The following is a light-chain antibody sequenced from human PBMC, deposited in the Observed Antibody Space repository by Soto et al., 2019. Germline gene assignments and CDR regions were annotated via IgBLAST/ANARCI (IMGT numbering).Light chain of an antibody. CDR1: TSNIGGNT. Sequence: QSVLTQPPSASGTPGQRVTISCSGSTSNIGGNTVTWCQQLPGTAPQLLIYSDDQRPSGVPDRFSGSKSGATASLAISGLQSEDEADYYCATWDDALKAYVFGTGTKLTVL. CDR3: ATWDDALKAYV. J-gene: IGLJ1*01. CDR2: SDD. V-gene: IGLV1-44*01.